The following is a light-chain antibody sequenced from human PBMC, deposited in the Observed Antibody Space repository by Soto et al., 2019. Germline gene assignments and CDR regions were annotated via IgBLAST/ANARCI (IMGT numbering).Light chain of an antibody. CDR1: QSVGTN. CDR3: QQYNVWPLIT. Sequence: EILMTQSPATLSVSPGERATLSCRASQSVGTNLAWYQQIPGQVPRLLIYGSTTRATGIPGRFSGSGSGTEFTLTISSLQSEDFAVYYCQQYNVWPLITFGLGTRLEIK. J-gene: IGKJ5*01. V-gene: IGKV3-15*01. CDR2: GST.